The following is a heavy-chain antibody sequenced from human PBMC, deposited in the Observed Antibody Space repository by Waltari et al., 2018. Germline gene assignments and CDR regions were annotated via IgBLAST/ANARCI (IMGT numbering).Heavy chain of an antibody. Sequence: QVQLQESGPGLVKPSQTLSLTCPVSGGSISRGDYYWRWIRQPPGQGLEWIGYIYYTGSPYYNPSLKSRVSISVDTSKNQFSLRLSSVTAADTAVYYCARRDDFWYGFDIWGQGTMVTVSS. CDR2: IYYTGSP. V-gene: IGHV4-30-4*01. J-gene: IGHJ3*02. CDR1: GGSISRGDYY. CDR3: ARRDDFWYGFDI. D-gene: IGHD3-3*01.